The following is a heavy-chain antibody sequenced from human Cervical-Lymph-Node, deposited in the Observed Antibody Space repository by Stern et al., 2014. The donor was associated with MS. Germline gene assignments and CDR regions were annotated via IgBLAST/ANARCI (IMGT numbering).Heavy chain of an antibody. CDR3: VTDGSSGSYPTYLDH. D-gene: IGHD1-26*01. J-gene: IGHJ4*02. CDR1: GDSIDNDDYS. V-gene: IGHV4-30-2*01. Sequence: QVQLQESGSRLVKPSQTLSLSCSVSGDSIDNDDYSWNWVRPPPGKGLEWIGYIFNRGATGYTPSLKSRVTISRDNAKNQFSLRLTSVTAADTAVYYCVTDGSSGSYPTYLDHWGQGTLVTVSS. CDR2: IFNRGAT.